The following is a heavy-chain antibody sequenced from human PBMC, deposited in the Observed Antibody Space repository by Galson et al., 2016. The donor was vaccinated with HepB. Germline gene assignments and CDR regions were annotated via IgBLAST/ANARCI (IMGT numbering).Heavy chain of an antibody. J-gene: IGHJ4*02. CDR1: GFTFSSYS. D-gene: IGHD3-10*01. CDR3: VEDRDGQRHMVHGEY. Sequence: SLRLSCAASGFTFSSYSLNWVRQAPGKGLEWISYISIGSSRIYSADSVKGRFTISRDNAKNSLFLQMNSLRDEDTAVYFCVEDRDGQRHMVHGEYWGRGTLVTVSS. CDR2: ISIGSSRI. V-gene: IGHV3-48*02.